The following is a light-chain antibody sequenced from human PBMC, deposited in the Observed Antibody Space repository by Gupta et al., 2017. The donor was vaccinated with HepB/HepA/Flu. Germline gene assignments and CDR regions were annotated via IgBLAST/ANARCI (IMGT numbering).Light chain of an antibody. V-gene: IGKV1-17*01. CDR3: PQQNSYPKT. CDR1: QGIRND. CDR2: AAS. Sequence: DIQMTQSPSSLSASVGDRVTITCRASQGIRNDLGWYQQRPGEVPKRLIYAASTLQSGVPSRFSGSGFGTEFTLTITSLHPEDFATYYCPQQNSYPKTFGQGTKVEIK. J-gene: IGKJ1*01.